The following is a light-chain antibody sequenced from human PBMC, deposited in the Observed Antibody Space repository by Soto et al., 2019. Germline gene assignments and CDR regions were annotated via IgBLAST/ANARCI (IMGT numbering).Light chain of an antibody. CDR3: LRYGDSPPAYT. V-gene: IGKV3-20*01. CDR2: GAS. CDR1: QCVSSRN. J-gene: IGKJ2*01. Sequence: EIVLTQSPGTLSLSPGERATLSCRASQCVSSRNLAWYRQKPGQAPSLLIYGASNRATGIPDRFSGSGSGTDFALTISRLEPEDFAVYYCLRYGDSPPAYTFGQGTKLEI.